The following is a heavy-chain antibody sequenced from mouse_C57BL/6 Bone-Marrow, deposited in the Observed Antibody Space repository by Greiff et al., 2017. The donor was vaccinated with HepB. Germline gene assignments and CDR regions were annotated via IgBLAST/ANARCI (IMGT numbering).Heavy chain of an antibody. Sequence: EVKLVESGAELVKPGASVKLSCTASGFNIKDYYMHWVKQRTEQGLEWIGRIDPEDGETKYAPKFQGKATITADTSSNTAYLQLSSLTSEDTAVYYCARGPFPLRYAMDYWGQGTSVTGSS. CDR1: GFNIKDYY. D-gene: IGHD1-1*01. V-gene: IGHV14-2*01. CDR2: IDPEDGET. CDR3: ARGPFPLRYAMDY. J-gene: IGHJ4*01.